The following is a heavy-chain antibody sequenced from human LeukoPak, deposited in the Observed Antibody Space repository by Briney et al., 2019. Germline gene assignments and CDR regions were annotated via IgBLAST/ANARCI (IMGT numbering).Heavy chain of an antibody. Sequence: GSSVKVSCKASGGTFSSYAISWVRQAPGQGLEWMGWISAYNGNTNYAQKLQGRVTMTTDTSTSTAYMELRSLRSDDTAVYYCARYSNNWNLDSDYWGQGTLVTVSS. V-gene: IGHV1-18*01. J-gene: IGHJ4*02. CDR1: GGTFSSYA. CDR3: ARYSNNWNLDSDY. D-gene: IGHD1-7*01. CDR2: ISAYNGNT.